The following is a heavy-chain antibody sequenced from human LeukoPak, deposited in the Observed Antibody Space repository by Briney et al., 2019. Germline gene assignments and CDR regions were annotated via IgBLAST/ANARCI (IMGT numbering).Heavy chain of an antibody. CDR2: IIPMFDSR. J-gene: IGHJ5*02. CDR1: GGTFRGNG. CDR3: AREANFGGNLNWLDP. D-gene: IGHD4-23*01. Sequence: SVKVSCKASGGTFRGNGYHWVREAPGQGLEWMGGIIPMFDSRSYAQKFKGRVTLTSDESRTTVYMELSNLTSEDTAIYYCAREANFGGNLNWLDPWGQGTLVTASS. V-gene: IGHV1-69*13.